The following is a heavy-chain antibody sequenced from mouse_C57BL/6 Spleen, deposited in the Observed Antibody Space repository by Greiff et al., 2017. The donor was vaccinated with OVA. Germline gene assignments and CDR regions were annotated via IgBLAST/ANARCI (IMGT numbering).Heavy chain of an antibody. CDR3: AREDYGSLYFAY. J-gene: IGHJ2*01. CDR2: IYPGSGST. D-gene: IGHD1-1*01. Sequence: VQLQQPGAELVKPGASVKMSCKASGYTFTSSWITWVKQRPGQGLEWIGDIYPGSGSTNYNEKFTSKATLTVDTSSSTAYMQLSSLTSEDSAVYYCAREDYGSLYFAYWGQGTTLTVSS. CDR1: GYTFTSSW. V-gene: IGHV1-55*01.